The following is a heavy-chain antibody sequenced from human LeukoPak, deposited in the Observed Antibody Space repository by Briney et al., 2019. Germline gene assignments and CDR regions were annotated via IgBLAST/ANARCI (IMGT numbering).Heavy chain of an antibody. CDR3: GRVPGPYYGSGSYLYYFDY. J-gene: IGHJ4*02. V-gene: IGHV3-66*01. Sequence: PGGSLRLSCAASGFTVSSNYMSWVRQAPGKGLEWVSVIYSGGSTYYADSVKGRFTISRDNSKNTLYLQMNSLRAEDTAVYYCGRVPGPYYGSGSYLYYFDYWSQGTLVTVSS. CDR2: IYSGGST. CDR1: GFTVSSNY. D-gene: IGHD3-10*01.